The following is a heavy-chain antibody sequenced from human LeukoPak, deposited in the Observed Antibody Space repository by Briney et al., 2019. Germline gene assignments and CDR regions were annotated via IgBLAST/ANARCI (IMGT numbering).Heavy chain of an antibody. D-gene: IGHD3-10*01. J-gene: IGHJ4*02. CDR2: ISSNGGST. CDR1: GFTFSVSV. Sequence: GGSLRLSCAASGFTFSVSVMHWVRQAPGKGLEYVSVISSNGGSTSYANSVKGRFTISRDNSKNTLYLQMGSPRAEDMAVYYCARDPSGGGLDYWGQGTLVTVSS. V-gene: IGHV3-64*01. CDR3: ARDPSGGGLDY.